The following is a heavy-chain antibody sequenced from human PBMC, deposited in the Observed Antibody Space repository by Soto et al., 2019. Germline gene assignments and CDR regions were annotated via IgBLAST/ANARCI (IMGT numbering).Heavy chain of an antibody. CDR3: AREGITGTTGWFDP. CDR2: IYHSGST. V-gene: IGHV4-4*02. Sequence: SETLCLTCAVSVGSISSSNFGSWVRQPPGKGLEWIGEIYHSGSTNYNPSLKSRVTISVDKSKNQFSLKLSSVTAADTAVYYCAREGITGTTGWFDPWGQGTLVTVS. CDR1: VGSISSSNF. J-gene: IGHJ5*02. D-gene: IGHD1-7*01.